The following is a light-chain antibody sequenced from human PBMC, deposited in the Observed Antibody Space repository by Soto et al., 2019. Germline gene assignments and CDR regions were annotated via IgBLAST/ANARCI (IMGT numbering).Light chain of an antibody. V-gene: IGKV2-28*01. CDR3: MQALQLPLT. J-gene: IGKJ4*01. Sequence: DIVMTQSQLFLPVTPGEPASISCRSSQSLLNSNGYYSLDWYLQKPGQSPQLLIYMGSNRASGVPDRFSGSGSGTDFTLKISRVEAEDVGVYYCMQALQLPLTFGGGTKVGIK. CDR1: QSLLNSNGYYS. CDR2: MGS.